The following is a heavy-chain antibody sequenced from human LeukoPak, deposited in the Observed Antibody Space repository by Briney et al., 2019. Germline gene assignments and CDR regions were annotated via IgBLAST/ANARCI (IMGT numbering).Heavy chain of an antibody. J-gene: IGHJ5*02. D-gene: IGHD6-6*01. CDR1: GGSISSSSYY. Sequence: SETLSLTCTVSGGSISSSSYYWGWIRQTPGKGLEWIGSIYYSGSTYYNPSLKSRVTISVDTSKNQFSLKLSSVTAADTAVYYCARPGYSSSWFDPWGQGTLVTVSS. CDR3: ARPGYSSSWFDP. CDR2: IYYSGST. V-gene: IGHV4-39*01.